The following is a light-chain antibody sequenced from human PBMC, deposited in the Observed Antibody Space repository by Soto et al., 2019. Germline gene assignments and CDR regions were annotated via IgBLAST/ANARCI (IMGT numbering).Light chain of an antibody. Sequence: DIQMTQSPSALSASVGDRVTITCRASQRIGSLLAWYQQKPGKAPKLLIYEASSLHRGVPSRFSGSGSGTEFTLTISSLQPDDFGTYYCRQFSTFLLTFGGGTKVDNK. J-gene: IGKJ4*01. V-gene: IGKV1-5*03. CDR3: RQFSTFLLT. CDR2: EAS. CDR1: QRIGSL.